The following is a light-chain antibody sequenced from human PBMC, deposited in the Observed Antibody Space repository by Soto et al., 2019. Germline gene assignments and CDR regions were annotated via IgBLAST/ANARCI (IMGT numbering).Light chain of an antibody. V-gene: IGLV1-47*01. CDR3: AAWDDSLSGYV. J-gene: IGLJ1*01. CDR1: SSNIRSNY. Sequence: QSVLTQPPSASGTPGQRVTISCSGSSSNIRSNYVYWYQQLPGTAPKLLIYRNNQRPSGVPDRISGSKSGTSASLAISGLRSEDEADYYCAAWDDSLSGYVFGTGTKVTVL. CDR2: RNN.